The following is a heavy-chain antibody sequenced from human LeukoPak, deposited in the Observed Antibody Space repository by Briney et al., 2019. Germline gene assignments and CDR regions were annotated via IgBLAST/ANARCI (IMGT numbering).Heavy chain of an antibody. D-gene: IGHD3-22*01. CDR1: GFTFATYW. V-gene: IGHV3-7*01. CDR2: INPDGSQK. J-gene: IGHJ4*01. Sequence: GGSLRLSCAVSGFTFATYWMSWVRQAPGKGLECVTNINPDGSQKYYLDSVKGRFTISRDNAKNALYLEMNRLRAEDTALYYCATSAHSSGNDWGHGTLVTVSS. CDR3: ATSAHSSGND.